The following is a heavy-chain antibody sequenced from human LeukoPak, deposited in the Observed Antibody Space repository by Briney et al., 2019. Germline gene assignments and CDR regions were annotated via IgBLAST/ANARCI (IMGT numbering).Heavy chain of an antibody. CDR1: GFTFSNYA. D-gene: IGHD4-17*01. CDR3: ANRGGXSTVTTRYFNY. CDR2: ISDSGGNT. J-gene: IGHJ4*02. V-gene: IGHV3-23*01. Sequence: PGGSLRLSCAASGFTFSNYAMSWVRQAPGKGLEWVSSISDSGGNTYYADSVKGRFTISRDNSKNTLYLQMNSLRAEDTAVYYCANRGGXSTVTTRYFNYWGQGTLVIVSS.